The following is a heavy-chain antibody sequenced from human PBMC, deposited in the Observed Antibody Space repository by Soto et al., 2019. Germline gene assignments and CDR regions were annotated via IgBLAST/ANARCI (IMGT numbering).Heavy chain of an antibody. Sequence: EVQLLESGGGLVQRGGSLRLSGAAPGFPFSSYVMSWVRQAPGKGLEWVSGITGGGSNTFYADSVKGRFTISRDNSKNTLFLQMNSLGAEDTAVYYCAKDSNKYSSSLRGRYFDYWGQGIGVTVSS. V-gene: IGHV3-23*01. CDR1: GFPFSSYV. CDR3: AKDSNKYSSSLRGRYFDY. CDR2: ITGGGSNT. D-gene: IGHD4-4*01. J-gene: IGHJ4*02.